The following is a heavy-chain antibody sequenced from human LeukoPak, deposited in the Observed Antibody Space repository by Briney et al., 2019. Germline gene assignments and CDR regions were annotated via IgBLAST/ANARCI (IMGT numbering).Heavy chain of an antibody. Sequence: PSETLSLTCTVFGGSISSYYWSWIRQPPGKGLEWIGYIYYSGSTNYNPSLKSRVTISVDTSKNQFSLKLSSVTAADTAVYYCARGNTAMVESLDYWGQGTLVTVSS. J-gene: IGHJ4*02. D-gene: IGHD5-18*01. CDR3: ARGNTAMVESLDY. V-gene: IGHV4-59*01. CDR2: IYYSGST. CDR1: GGSISSYY.